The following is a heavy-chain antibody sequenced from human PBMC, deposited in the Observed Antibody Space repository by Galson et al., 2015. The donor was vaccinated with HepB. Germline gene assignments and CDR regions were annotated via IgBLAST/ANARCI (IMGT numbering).Heavy chain of an antibody. J-gene: IGHJ4*02. CDR2: FDPEDGET. CDR3: ATARLQWELRGLLDY. Sequence: SVKVSCRVSGYTLTELSMFWVRQAPGEGLKWMGSFDPEDGETIYAQKFQGRVTMTEDTSTDTAYMELSSLRSEDTAVYYCATARLQWELRGLLDYWGQGTLVTVSS. V-gene: IGHV1-24*01. D-gene: IGHD1-26*01. CDR1: GYTLTELS.